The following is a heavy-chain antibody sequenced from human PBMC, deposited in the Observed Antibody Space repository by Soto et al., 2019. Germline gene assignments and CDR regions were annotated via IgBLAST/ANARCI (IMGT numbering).Heavy chain of an antibody. Sequence: ASVKVSCKASGNTVPSYASHWVRQAPGQRLEWMGWINGGNGNTYYSEHFQGRVTFTRDTSAGTVYRQLSSLTSEDTAVYYCARDDSGFSGSHYIDYFNYWGQGALVTVSS. CDR3: ARDDSGFSGSHYIDYFNY. D-gene: IGHD1-26*01. V-gene: IGHV1-3*01. CDR2: INGGNGNT. J-gene: IGHJ4*02. CDR1: GNTVPSYA.